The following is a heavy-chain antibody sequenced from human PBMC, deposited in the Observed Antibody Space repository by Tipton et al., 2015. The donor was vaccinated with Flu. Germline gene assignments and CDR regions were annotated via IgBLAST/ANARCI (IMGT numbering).Heavy chain of an antibody. CDR2: VNPHSGDA. CDR1: GYTLNGYY. D-gene: IGHD4-23*01. Sequence: QVQLVQSGPEVKKPGASVKISCKASGYTLNGYYMHWVRQGPGQGPEWMGWVNPHSGDAKLAERFRDRVTMTRDLSTHSANMELSNLSSDDTAVYYCVRDHYREFGGNPWGMDVWGQGTTVTVSS. CDR3: VRDHYREFGGNPWGMDV. V-gene: IGHV1-2*02. J-gene: IGHJ6*02.